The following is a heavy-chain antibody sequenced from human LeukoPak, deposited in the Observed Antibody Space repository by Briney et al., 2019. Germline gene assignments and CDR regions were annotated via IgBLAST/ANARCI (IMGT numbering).Heavy chain of an antibody. CDR3: ARDRVSDYYYYYYMDV. Sequence: SETLSLTCTVSGGSISSHYWSWIRQPPGKGLEWIGYIYYSGSTNYNPSLQSRVTISVDTSKNQFSLKLSSVTSADTAVYYCARDRVSDYYYYYYMDVWGKGTTVTVSS. D-gene: IGHD6-13*01. J-gene: IGHJ6*03. V-gene: IGHV4-59*11. CDR2: IYYSGST. CDR1: GGSISSHY.